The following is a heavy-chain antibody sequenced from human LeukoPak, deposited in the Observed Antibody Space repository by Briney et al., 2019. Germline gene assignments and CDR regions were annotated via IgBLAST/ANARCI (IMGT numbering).Heavy chain of an antibody. CDR3: ARETMVRGVIITYFDY. V-gene: IGHV1-18*04. J-gene: IGHJ4*02. CDR2: ISAYNGNT. D-gene: IGHD3-10*01. Sequence: ASVKVSCKASGYTFTSYGISWVRQAPGQGLEWMGWISAYNGNTNYAQKLQGRVTMTTDTSTSTAYIELRSLRSDDTAVYYCARETMVRGVIITYFDYWGQGTLVTVSS. CDR1: GYTFTSYG.